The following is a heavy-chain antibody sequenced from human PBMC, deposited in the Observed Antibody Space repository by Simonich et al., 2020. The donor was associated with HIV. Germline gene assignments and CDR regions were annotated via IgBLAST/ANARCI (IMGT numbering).Heavy chain of an antibody. Sequence: QVHLQESGPRLVRPSETLSLTCSVSGGTIKSNYWSWIRQPPGKGLEWIGYMSYKGNTNYSPSLKSRLTISVDTSKNQFTLKVNSVAAADTAVYYCASTVDTAIDYWGQGTLVTVSS. V-gene: IGHV4-59*08. CDR2: MSYKGNT. CDR3: ASTVDTAIDY. D-gene: IGHD5-18*01. J-gene: IGHJ4*02. CDR1: GGTIKSNY.